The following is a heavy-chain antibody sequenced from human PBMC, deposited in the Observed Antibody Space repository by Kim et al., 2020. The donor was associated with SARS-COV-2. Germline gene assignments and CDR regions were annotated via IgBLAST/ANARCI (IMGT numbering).Heavy chain of an antibody. CDR2: IWYDGSNK. CDR1: GFTFNNYG. V-gene: IGHV3-33*01. J-gene: IGHJ4*02. D-gene: IGHD3-22*01. CDR3: ASAPSDSSSYY. Sequence: GGSLRLSCAASGFTFNNYGMHWVRQAPGKGLEWVAVIWYDGSNKYYADSVKGRFTISRDNSKNTLYLQMNSLRAEDTAVYYCASAPSDSSSYYWGQGTLV.